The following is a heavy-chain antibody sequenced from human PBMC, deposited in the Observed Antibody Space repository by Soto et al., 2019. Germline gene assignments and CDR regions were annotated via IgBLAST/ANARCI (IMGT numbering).Heavy chain of an antibody. CDR2: STGLGGCGGA. J-gene: IGHJ4*02. CDR1: VFTFNNYA. CDR3: ARGARGYCGGASCYPLEN. D-gene: IGHD2-21*01. Sequence: PGGSLRLSCAASVFTFNNYAMKWVRQAPGKGLEWVSSSTGLGGCGGAYYADSVKGRFTISTDNSRVILYLQMNSLKAEDTAIYYCARGARGYCGGASCYPLENWGQGIRVTVSS. V-gene: IGHV3-23*01.